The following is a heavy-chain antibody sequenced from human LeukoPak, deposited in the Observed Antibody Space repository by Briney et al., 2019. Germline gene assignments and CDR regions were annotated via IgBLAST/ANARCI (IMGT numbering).Heavy chain of an antibody. CDR3: ARIYDFWRGYFDY. CDR1: GGSISSSSYY. CDR2: IYYSGST. J-gene: IGHJ4*02. Sequence: SETLSLTCTISGGSISSSSYYWGWIRQPPGKGLEWIGSIYYSGSTYYNPSLKSRVTISVDTSKNQFSLKLSSVTAADTAVYYCARIYDFWRGYFDYWGQGTLVTVSS. D-gene: IGHD3-3*01. V-gene: IGHV4-39*01.